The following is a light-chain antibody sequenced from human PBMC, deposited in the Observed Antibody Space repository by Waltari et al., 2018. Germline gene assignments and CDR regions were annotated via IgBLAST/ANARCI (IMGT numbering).Light chain of an antibody. CDR2: RAS. Sequence: EIVLTQSPGTASLSPGERVTLSCRASQTVGSSSLAWYQQKPGQAPRLVIYRASRRATSIPDRFSGSGSGTDFSLTISRLEPEDFAVYYCQQNGTLPATFGQGTKVEIK. CDR1: QTVGSSS. CDR3: QQNGTLPAT. V-gene: IGKV3-20*01. J-gene: IGKJ1*01.